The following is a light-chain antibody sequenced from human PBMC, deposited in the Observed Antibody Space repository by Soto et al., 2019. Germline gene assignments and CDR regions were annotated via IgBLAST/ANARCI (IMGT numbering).Light chain of an antibody. CDR2: GAS. V-gene: IGKV3-20*01. J-gene: IGKJ4*01. Sequence: EIVLTQSPGTLSLSPGERATLSCRASQSVNNNYLAWYQKKPGQAPRLLIYGASSRATGIPDRFSGSGSGTDFTLTISRLEPEDFAVYYCQQYGSSPLTFGGGTKLEIK. CDR1: QSVNNNY. CDR3: QQYGSSPLT.